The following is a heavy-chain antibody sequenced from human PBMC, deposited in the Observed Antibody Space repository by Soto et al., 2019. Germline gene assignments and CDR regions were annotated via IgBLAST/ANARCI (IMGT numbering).Heavy chain of an antibody. CDR3: ARTGAFGSGNYEGDY. Sequence: ASVKVSCKASGYTFTSYDISWVRQAPGQGLEWMGWISAYNGNTNYAQNFQGRVTMTTDTFTSTAYMEVRSLRSGDTAVYYCARTGAFGSGNYEGDYWGQGTLVTVSS. D-gene: IGHD3-10*01. J-gene: IGHJ4*02. V-gene: IGHV1-18*01. CDR1: GYTFTSYD. CDR2: ISAYNGNT.